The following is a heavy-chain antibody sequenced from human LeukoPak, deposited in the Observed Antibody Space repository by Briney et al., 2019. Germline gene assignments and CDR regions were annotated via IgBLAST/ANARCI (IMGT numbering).Heavy chain of an antibody. V-gene: IGHV1-2*02. CDR3: ASVFNDLRITMIVVGENDAFDI. J-gene: IGHJ3*02. D-gene: IGHD3-22*01. CDR1: GYTFTGYY. CDR2: INPNSGGT. Sequence: GASVKVSCKASGYTFTGYYMHWVRQAPGQGLEWMGWINPNSGGTNYAQKFQGRVTMTRDTSISTAYMELSRLRSDDTAVYYCASVFNDLRITMIVVGENDAFDIWGQGTMVTVSS.